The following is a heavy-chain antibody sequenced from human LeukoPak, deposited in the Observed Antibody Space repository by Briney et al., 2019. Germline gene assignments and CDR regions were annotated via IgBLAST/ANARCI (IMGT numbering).Heavy chain of an antibody. J-gene: IGHJ6*02. CDR2: INTDNGNR. CDR1: GYTFTNYA. D-gene: IGHD2/OR15-2a*01. CDR3: GRDKALTTSYGMDV. Sequence: ASVKVSCKASGYTFTNYAIHWVRQAPGQGLEWMGWINTDNGNRKYAQKFQGRVTITSDTSANTVNMELTSLRSEDTAVYFCGRDKALTTSYGMDVWGQGTTVTVSS. V-gene: IGHV1-3*04.